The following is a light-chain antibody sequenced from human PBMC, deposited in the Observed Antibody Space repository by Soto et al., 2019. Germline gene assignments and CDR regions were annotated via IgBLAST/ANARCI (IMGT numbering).Light chain of an antibody. J-gene: IGLJ2*01. Sequence: QSVLTQPPSASGTPGQRVSISCSGSNSNIGSNTVNWYQQVPGAAPKLLIYSNNQRPSGVPDRFSASKSATSASVAISGLQSEDEADYYCASWDDSLYGVVFGGGTKVTVL. CDR3: ASWDDSLYGVV. V-gene: IGLV1-44*01. CDR2: SNN. CDR1: NSNIGSNT.